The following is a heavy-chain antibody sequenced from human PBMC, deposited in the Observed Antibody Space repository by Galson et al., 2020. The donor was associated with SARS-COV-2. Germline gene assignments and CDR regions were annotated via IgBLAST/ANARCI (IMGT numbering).Heavy chain of an antibody. Sequence: GESLKISCVASGFSFSDYYMSWIRQAPGKGLEWISYISSSGSYTNYADSVKGRFTISRDNAKNSLFLQVISLRAEDMAVYYCARNGRDCSGGICYGAEYFQHWGQGTLVTVSS. CDR2: ISSSGSYT. D-gene: IGHD2-15*01. V-gene: IGHV3-11*06. CDR3: ARNGRDCSGGICYGAEYFQH. CDR1: GFSFSDYY. J-gene: IGHJ1*01.